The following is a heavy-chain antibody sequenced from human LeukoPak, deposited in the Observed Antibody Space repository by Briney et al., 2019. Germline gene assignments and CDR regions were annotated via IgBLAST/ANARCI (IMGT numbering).Heavy chain of an antibody. CDR2: ISAYNGNT. CDR1: GYTFTSYG. Sequence: ASVTVSCKASGYTFTSYGISWVRQAPGQGLEWMGWISAYNGNTNYAQKLQGRVTMTTDTSTSTAYMELRSLRSDDTAVYYCARDDDYGDKDAFDIWGQGTMVTVSS. V-gene: IGHV1-18*01. CDR3: ARDDDYGDKDAFDI. D-gene: IGHD4-17*01. J-gene: IGHJ3*02.